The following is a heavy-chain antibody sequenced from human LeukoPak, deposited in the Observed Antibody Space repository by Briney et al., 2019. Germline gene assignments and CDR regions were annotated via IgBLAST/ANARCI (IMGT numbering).Heavy chain of an antibody. D-gene: IGHD6-13*01. CDR3: ARDSKPSAGYSSSWYPTNWFDP. J-gene: IGHJ5*02. V-gene: IGHV3-30*03. CDR2: ISYEVSIK. CDR1: RFTFNDVA. Sequence: GGSRRLSCAASRFTFNDVATHWVRQAPGKGLEWVAVISYEVSIKYYADSVKARFTISRDNAKNSLYLQMNSLRAEDTAVYYCARDSKPSAGYSSSWYPTNWFDPWGPGTLVTVSS.